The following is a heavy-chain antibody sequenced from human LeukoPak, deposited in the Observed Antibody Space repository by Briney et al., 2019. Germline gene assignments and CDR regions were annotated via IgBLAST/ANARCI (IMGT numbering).Heavy chain of an antibody. CDR3: ASPFYDYVWGSLDY. CDR1: GFTFSSFW. J-gene: IGHJ4*02. V-gene: IGHV3-30-3*01. Sequence: GGSLRLSCAASGFTFSSFWMTWVRQAPGKGLEWVAVISYDGSNKYYADSVKGRFTISRDNSKNTLYLQMNSLRAEDTAVYYCASPFYDYVWGSLDYWGQGTLVTVSS. D-gene: IGHD3-16*01. CDR2: ISYDGSNK.